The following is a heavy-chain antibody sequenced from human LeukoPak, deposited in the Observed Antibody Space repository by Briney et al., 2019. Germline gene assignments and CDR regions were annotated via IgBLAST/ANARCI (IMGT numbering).Heavy chain of an antibody. V-gene: IGHV1-18*01. CDR2: ISAYNGNT. CDR3: ARDSIAVAGTAFDY. CDR1: GYAFTSYG. D-gene: IGHD6-19*01. J-gene: IGHJ4*02. Sequence: ASVKVSXKASGYAFTSYGISWVRQAPGQGLEWIGWISAYNGNTNYAQKLQGRVTMTTDTSTSTAYMELRSLRSDDTAVYYCARDSIAVAGTAFDYWGQGTLVTVSS.